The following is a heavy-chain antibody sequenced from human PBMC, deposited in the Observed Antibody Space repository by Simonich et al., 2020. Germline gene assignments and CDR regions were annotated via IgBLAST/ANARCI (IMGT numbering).Heavy chain of an antibody. CDR3: ARDRAARYYYYYYMDV. J-gene: IGHJ6*03. V-gene: IGHV1-2*02. D-gene: IGHD6-6*01. CDR1: GYTFTGYY. Sequence: QVQLVQSGAEVKKPGASVKVSCKASGYTFTGYYMHWVRQAPGQGLELRGESNTNSGGTNYAQKFQGRVTMTRDTSISTAYMELSRLRSDDTAVYYCARDRAARYYYYYYMDVWGKGTTVTVSS. CDR2: SNTNSGGT.